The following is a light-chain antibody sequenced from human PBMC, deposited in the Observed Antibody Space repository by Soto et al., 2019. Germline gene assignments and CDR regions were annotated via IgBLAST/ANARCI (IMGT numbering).Light chain of an antibody. CDR2: DAS. V-gene: IGKV3-20*01. CDR3: QLYGTSPRGT. J-gene: IGKJ5*01. Sequence: EIVLTQSPATLSLSPGERATLSSRASQSVTSTYLAWYQQKPGQAPRLLIYDASSRATGIPDRFSGSGSGTDFTLTISRLEPEDYAVYYCQLYGTSPRGTFGQGTRLEIK. CDR1: QSVTSTY.